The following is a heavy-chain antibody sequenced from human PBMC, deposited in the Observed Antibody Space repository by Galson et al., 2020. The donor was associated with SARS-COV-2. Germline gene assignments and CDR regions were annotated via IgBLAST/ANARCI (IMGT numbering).Heavy chain of an antibody. J-gene: IGHJ5*02. CDR1: GGSISSSSSY. Sequence: SETLSLTCTVSGGSISSSSSYCAWIRQPPGKGLEWIGSIHYSGSTYYNPSLKSRVTISVDTSKNQFALKLSSVTAADTAVYYCARLLDCSGGSCPHNWFDPWGQGTLVTVSS. D-gene: IGHD2-15*01. CDR3: ARLLDCSGGSCPHNWFDP. V-gene: IGHV4-39*01. CDR2: IHYSGST.